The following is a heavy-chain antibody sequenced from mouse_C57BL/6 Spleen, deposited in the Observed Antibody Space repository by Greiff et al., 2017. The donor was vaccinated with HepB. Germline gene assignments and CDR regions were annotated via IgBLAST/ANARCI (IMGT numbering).Heavy chain of an antibody. CDR1: GYTFTSYW. J-gene: IGHJ4*01. Sequence: QVQLQQPGAELVRPGSSVKLSCKASGYTFTSYWMDWVKQRPGQGLEWIGNIYPSDSETHYNQKFKDKAALTVDKSSSTAYMQLSSLTSEDSAVYYCARWGNYDAMDYWGQGTSVTVSS. D-gene: IGHD2-1*01. CDR3: ARWGNYDAMDY. CDR2: IYPSDSET. V-gene: IGHV1-61*01.